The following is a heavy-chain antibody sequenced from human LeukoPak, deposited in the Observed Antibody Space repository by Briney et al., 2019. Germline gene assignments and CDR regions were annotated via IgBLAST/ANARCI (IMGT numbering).Heavy chain of an antibody. CDR1: GGTFSSYS. Sequence: GASVKVSCKASGGTFSSYSLGWVRQAPGQGLEWMGGIVPMYGTADYAQKFQGRVTITTDDGASTVYVELTGLRSEDSAVYYCARSEITMVRGVIRTTKYYMDVWGKGTTVIVSS. CDR3: ARSEITMVRGVIRTTKYYMDV. D-gene: IGHD3-10*01. V-gene: IGHV1-69*05. CDR2: IVPMYGTA. J-gene: IGHJ6*03.